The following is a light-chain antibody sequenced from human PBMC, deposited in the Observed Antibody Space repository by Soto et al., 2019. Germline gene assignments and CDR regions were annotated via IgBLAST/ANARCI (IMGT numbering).Light chain of an antibody. V-gene: IGKV3-20*01. CDR3: QQYGSSPLT. J-gene: IGKJ4*01. Sequence: EIVLTQSPGTLSLSPGERATLSCRASQSVSGTSLAWYQQKPGQAPRLFIYGASSRATGIPDRFSGSGSGTDFTLTISRLEPEDFAVYFCQQYGSSPLTFGGGTKVEIK. CDR2: GAS. CDR1: QSVSGTS.